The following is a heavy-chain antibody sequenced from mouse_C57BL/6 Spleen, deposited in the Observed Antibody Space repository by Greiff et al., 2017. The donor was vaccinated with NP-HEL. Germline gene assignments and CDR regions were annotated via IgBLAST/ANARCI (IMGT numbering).Heavy chain of an antibody. D-gene: IGHD6-5*01. CDR1: GYSITSGYY. J-gene: IGHJ3*01. V-gene: IGHV3-6*01. CDR3: ATYRGWFAY. CDR2: ISYDGSN. Sequence: EVKLQESGPGLVKPSQSLSLTCSVTGYSITSGYYWNWIRQFPGNKLEWMGYISYDGSNNYNPSIKNRISITRDTSKNQFFLKLNSVTTEDTATYYGATYRGWFAYWGQGTLVTVSA.